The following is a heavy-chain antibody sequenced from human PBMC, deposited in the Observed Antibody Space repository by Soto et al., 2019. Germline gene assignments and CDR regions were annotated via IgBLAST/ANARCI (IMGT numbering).Heavy chain of an antibody. CDR1: GFSLSTSGVG. CDR3: AHRRITMRAFDI. Sequence: QITLXEXXXXLVKPTQTLTLTCTFSGFSLSTSGVGVGWIRQPPGKALEWLALIYWDDDKRYSPSLKSRLTITKDTSKNQVVLTMTNMDPVDTATYYCAHRRITMRAFDIWGQGTMVTVSS. J-gene: IGHJ3*02. CDR2: IYWDDDK. V-gene: IGHV2-5*02. D-gene: IGHD3-10*01.